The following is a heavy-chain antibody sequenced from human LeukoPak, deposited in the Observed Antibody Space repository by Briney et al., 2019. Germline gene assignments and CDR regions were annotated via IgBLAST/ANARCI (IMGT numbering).Heavy chain of an antibody. V-gene: IGHV4-4*07. Sequence: PETLSLTCTVSGGSISSYYWSWIRQPAGKGLEWIGRIYSSGSTNYNPSLKSRVTMSVDTSKNQFSLKLSSVTAADTAVYYCAREGYDSSAISWGQGTLVTVSS. CDR2: IYSSGST. D-gene: IGHD6-6*01. J-gene: IGHJ4*02. CDR3: AREGYDSSAIS. CDR1: GGSISSYY.